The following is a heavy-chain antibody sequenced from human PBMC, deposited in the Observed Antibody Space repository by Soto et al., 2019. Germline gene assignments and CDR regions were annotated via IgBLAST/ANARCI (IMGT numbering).Heavy chain of an antibody. CDR2: ISYDGSNK. D-gene: IGHD6-13*01. J-gene: IGHJ4*02. CDR1: GFTFSSYA. CDR3: ARDGRIAAAGTWFDY. Sequence: QVQLVESGGGVVQPGRSLRLSCAASGFTFSSYAMHWVRQAPCKGLEWVAVISYDGSNKYYADSVKGRFTISRDNSKNTLYLQMNSLRAEDTAVYYCARDGRIAAAGTWFDYWGQGTLVTVSS. V-gene: IGHV3-30-3*01.